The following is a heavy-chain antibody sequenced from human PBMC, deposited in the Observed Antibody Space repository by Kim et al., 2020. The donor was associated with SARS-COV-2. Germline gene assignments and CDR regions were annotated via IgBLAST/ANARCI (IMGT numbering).Heavy chain of an antibody. CDR1: GFTFSSYW. D-gene: IGHD6-19*01. CDR2: IKQDGSEK. V-gene: IGHV3-7*03. CDR3: ANTGYSSGNSIDY. Sequence: GGSLRLSCAASGFTFSSYWMSWVRQAPGKGLEWVANIKQDGSEKYYVDSVKGRFTISRDNAKNSLYLQMNSLRAEDTAVYYCANTGYSSGNSIDYWGQGTLVTVSS. J-gene: IGHJ4*02.